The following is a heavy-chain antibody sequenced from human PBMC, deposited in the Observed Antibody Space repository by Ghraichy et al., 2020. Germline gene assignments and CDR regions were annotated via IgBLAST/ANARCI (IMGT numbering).Heavy chain of an antibody. CDR2: ISSSSSYI. CDR3: ARETSGHGVDY. Sequence: GESLNISCAASGFTFSSYSMNWVRQAPGKGLEWVSSISSSSSYIYYADSVKGRFTISRDNAKNSLYLQMNSLRAEDTAVYYCARETSGHGVDYWGQGTLVTVSS. D-gene: IGHD1-26*01. CDR1: GFTFSSYS. J-gene: IGHJ4*02. V-gene: IGHV3-21*01.